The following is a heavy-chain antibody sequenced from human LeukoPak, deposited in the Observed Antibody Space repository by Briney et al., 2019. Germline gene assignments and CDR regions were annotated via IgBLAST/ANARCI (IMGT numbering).Heavy chain of an antibody. Sequence: ASVKVSCKASGYTFTSYGISWVRQAPGQGLEWMGWINPSSGGTNYAQKFQSRVTMTRDTSTSTVYMELSSLRSEDTAVYYCARESSVTMVRGVPDYWGQGTLVTVSS. CDR2: INPSSGGT. CDR1: GYTFTSYG. J-gene: IGHJ4*02. D-gene: IGHD3-10*01. V-gene: IGHV1-2*02. CDR3: ARESSVTMVRGVPDY.